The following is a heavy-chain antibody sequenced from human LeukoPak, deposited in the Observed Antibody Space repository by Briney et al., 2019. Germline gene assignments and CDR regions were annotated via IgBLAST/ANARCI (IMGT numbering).Heavy chain of an antibody. CDR1: GDSISSGSYY. CDR3: ASRHSKQQPYYYYMDI. D-gene: IGHD6-13*01. CDR2: IYSNGDT. V-gene: IGHV4-61*02. Sequence: SQTLSLTCTVSGDSISSGSYYWSWIRQPAGKGLEWIGRIYSNGDTKFNPSLKSRVTISLDTSKDQFSLKLSSATAADTAVYYCASRHSKQQPYYYYMDIWGKGTTVTVSS. J-gene: IGHJ6*03.